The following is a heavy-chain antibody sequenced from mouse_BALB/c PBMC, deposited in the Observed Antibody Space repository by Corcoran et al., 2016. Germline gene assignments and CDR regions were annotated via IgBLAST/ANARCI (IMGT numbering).Heavy chain of an antibody. CDR2: ILPGSGST. V-gene: IGHV1-9*01. J-gene: IGHJ3*01. D-gene: IGHD1-2*01. CDR1: GYTFSSYR. Sequence: VQLQQSGAELMKPGASEKISCKATGYTFSSYRLEWVKQRPGHGLEWIGEILPGSGSTNYNEKFKGKATFTADTSSNTAYMQLSSLTSEDSAVYYCARSDTTARFAYWGQGTLVTVSA. CDR3: ARSDTTARFAY.